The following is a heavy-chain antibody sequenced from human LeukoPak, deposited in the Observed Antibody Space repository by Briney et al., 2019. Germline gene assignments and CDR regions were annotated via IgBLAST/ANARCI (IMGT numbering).Heavy chain of an antibody. J-gene: IGHJ4*02. CDR1: GYTFSGFW. D-gene: IGHD1-7*01. CDR2: IKQDGSEK. CDR3: ARAGSFWHYVY. Sequence: GGSLRLSCAASGYTFSGFWMSWVRQTPGKGLEWVANIKQDGSEKYYVDSVKGRFTISRDNAKNSLSLQMNGLRVEDTAVYYCARAGSFWHYVYWGQGTLVTVSS. V-gene: IGHV3-7*01.